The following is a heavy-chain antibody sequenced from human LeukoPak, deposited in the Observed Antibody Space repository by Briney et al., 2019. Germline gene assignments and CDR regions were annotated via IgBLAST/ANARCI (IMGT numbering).Heavy chain of an antibody. CDR3: ARHRAGAQSWVALHL. V-gene: IGHV3-66*02. CDR1: GFTVSNDY. Sequence: GGSLRLSCAASGFTVSNDYMAWVRQAPGRGLEWVSLIYGDGTTFYTDSVKGRFTISRDNFKNTLYLQMSSLRPEDTALYYCARHRAGAQSWVALHLWVQGPLVTVSS. D-gene: IGHD3-10*01. CDR2: IYGDGTT. J-gene: IGHJ1*01.